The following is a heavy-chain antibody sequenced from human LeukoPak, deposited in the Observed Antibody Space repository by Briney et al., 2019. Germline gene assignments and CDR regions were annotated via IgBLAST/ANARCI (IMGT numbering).Heavy chain of an antibody. CDR1: GFTFRTFG. CDR3: AKDLPHNSPFDP. Sequence: GGSLRLSCEASGFTFRTFGTHWVRQAPGKGLEWVSSISGGSTYYADSVKGRFTISRDNSKNTLYLQMNSLRAEDTAVYYCAKDLPHNSPFDPWGQGTLVTVSS. D-gene: IGHD2-21*01. V-gene: IGHV3-23*01. CDR2: ISGGST. J-gene: IGHJ5*02.